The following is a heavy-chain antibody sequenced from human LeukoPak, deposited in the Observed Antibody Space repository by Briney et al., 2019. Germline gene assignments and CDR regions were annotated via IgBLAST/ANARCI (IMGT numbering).Heavy chain of an antibody. CDR3: ARRKEVQTTFDY. J-gene: IGHJ4*02. Sequence: PGGSLRLSCVASGFVFSNYWMGWVRQAPGKGLEWVANSKEDGGETYYVDSVKGRFTISRDNAKNSQDLQMNSLRDEDTAVYYCARRKEVQTTFDYWGQGTLVTVSS. V-gene: IGHV3-7*01. CDR2: SKEDGGET. CDR1: GFVFSNYW. D-gene: IGHD4/OR15-4a*01.